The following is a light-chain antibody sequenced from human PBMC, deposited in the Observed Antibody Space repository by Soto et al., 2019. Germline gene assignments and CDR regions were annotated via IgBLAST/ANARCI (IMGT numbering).Light chain of an antibody. J-gene: IGKJ4*01. CDR1: QSISSW. V-gene: IGKV1-5*03. Sequence: DIQMTHSPSTLSASVVDRVTITCRASQSISSWLAWYQQKPGKAPKLLIYKASSLESGVPSRFSGSGSGTEFTLTISSLQPDDFATYYCQQYNTYSPLTFGGGTKVDIK. CDR2: KAS. CDR3: QQYNTYSPLT.